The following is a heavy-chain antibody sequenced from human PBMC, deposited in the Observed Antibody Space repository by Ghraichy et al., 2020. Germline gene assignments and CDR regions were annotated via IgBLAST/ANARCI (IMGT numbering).Heavy chain of an antibody. CDR3: STDGAGRYCSGGSCYGV. V-gene: IGHV3-49*03. J-gene: IGHJ6*04. D-gene: IGHD2-15*01. CDR2: IRSKAYGGTT. Sequence: GGSLRLSCTASGFSFGDYAMSWLRQAPGKGLEWVGVIRSKAYGGTTEYAASVKGRFTISRDDSKSIAYRQMNSLKSEDTAVYYCSTDGAGRYCSGGSCYGVWGKGTTVTVSS. CDR1: GFSFGDYA.